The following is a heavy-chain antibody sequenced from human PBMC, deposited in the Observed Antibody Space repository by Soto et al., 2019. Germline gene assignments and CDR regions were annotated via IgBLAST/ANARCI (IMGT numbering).Heavy chain of an antibody. V-gene: IGHV1-69*06. Sequence: SVKVSCKASGGTFSSYAISWVRQAPGQGLEWMGGINPIFGTPHYAQRYQGRVTITADTFTNTAYMELTRLTSDDTAVYFCAREGRHFDYWGQGTLVTVSS. CDR1: GGTFSSYA. J-gene: IGHJ4*02. CDR2: INPIFGTP. CDR3: AREGRHFDY.